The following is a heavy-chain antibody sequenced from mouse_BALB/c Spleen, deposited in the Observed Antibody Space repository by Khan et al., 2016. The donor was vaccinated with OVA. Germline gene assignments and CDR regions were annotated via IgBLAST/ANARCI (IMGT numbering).Heavy chain of an antibody. V-gene: IGHV2-6-4*01. CDR2: IWGGGGT. CDR1: GFSLSRYN. CDR3: ARAYYRYARYYAMDY. Sequence: QVQLKESGPGLVAPSQSLSITCTVSGFSLSRYNIHWVRQPPGKGLEWLGLIWGGGGTDYNSTLKSRLSISQDNSKSQVFLKMNSLQTDDTAMYDCARAYYRYARYYAMDYWGQGTSVTVSS. D-gene: IGHD2-14*01. J-gene: IGHJ4*01.